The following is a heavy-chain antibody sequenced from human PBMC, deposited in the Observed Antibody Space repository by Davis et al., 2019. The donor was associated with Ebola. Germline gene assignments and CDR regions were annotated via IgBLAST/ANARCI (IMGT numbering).Heavy chain of an antibody. Sequence: GESLKISCAASEFTFSSYEMNWVRQAPGKGLEWVSYIDSSASTTYYADSVKGRFTISRDNAKNSLFLQMNSLTAEDTALYYCAREAPFCGCDCLDYWGQGILVTVSS. V-gene: IGHV3-48*03. CDR2: IDSSASTT. J-gene: IGHJ4*02. D-gene: IGHD2-21*01. CDR3: AREAPFCGCDCLDY. CDR1: EFTFSSYE.